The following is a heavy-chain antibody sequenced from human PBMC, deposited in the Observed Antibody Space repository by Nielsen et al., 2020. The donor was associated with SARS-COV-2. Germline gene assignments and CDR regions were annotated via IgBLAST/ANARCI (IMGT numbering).Heavy chain of an antibody. J-gene: IGHJ6*02. Sequence: GESLKISCAASGFTFDDYAMHWVRQAPGKGLEWVSGINWNGGSTGYADSVKGRFTISRDNAKNSLYLQMNSLRAEDTALYHCARNNYGYYYYGMDVWGQGTTVTVSS. D-gene: IGHD3-16*01. CDR1: GFTFDDYA. V-gene: IGHV3-20*01. CDR2: INWNGGST. CDR3: ARNNYGYYYYGMDV.